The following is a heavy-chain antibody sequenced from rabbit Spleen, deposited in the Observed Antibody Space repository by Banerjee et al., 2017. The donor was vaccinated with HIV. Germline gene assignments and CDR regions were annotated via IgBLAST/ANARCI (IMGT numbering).Heavy chain of an antibody. J-gene: IGHJ2*01. CDR2: IDTGSSGFT. CDR1: GVSFSGDSY. D-gene: IGHD1-1*01. Sequence: QSLEESGGDLVKPGTSLTLTCIASGVSFSGDSYMCWVRQAPGKGLEWIACIDTGSSGFTYFASWAKGRFTISKTSSTTVTLQMTSLTAADTATYFCARNYVSAFDPWGQGTLVTVS. CDR3: ARNYVSAFDP. V-gene: IGHV1S40*01.